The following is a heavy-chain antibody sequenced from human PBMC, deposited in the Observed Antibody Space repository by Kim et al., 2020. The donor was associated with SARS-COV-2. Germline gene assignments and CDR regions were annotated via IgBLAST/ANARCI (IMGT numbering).Heavy chain of an antibody. Sequence: GGSLRLSCAASGFTFDDYAMHWVRQAPGKGLEWVSGISWNSGSIGYADSVKGRFTISRDNAKNSLYLQMNSLRAEDTSLYYCAKASRAHPDQCDYWGQGTLVTVSS. CDR1: GFTFDDYA. CDR3: AKASRAHPDQCDY. CDR2: ISWNSGSI. V-gene: IGHV3-9*01. J-gene: IGHJ4*02.